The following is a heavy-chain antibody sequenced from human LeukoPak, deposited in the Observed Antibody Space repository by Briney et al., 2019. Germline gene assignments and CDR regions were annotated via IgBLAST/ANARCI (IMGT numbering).Heavy chain of an antibody. V-gene: IGHV3-30-3*01. CDR1: GFTFSSYA. J-gene: IGHJ5*02. CDR2: ISYDGSNK. CDR3: ARGAEYNWFDP. Sequence: GGSLRLSCAGSGFTFSSYAMHWVRQAPGKGLEWVAVISYDGSNKYYADSVKGRFTISRDNSKNTLYLQMNSLRAEDTAVYYCARGAEYNWFDPWGQGTLVTVSS.